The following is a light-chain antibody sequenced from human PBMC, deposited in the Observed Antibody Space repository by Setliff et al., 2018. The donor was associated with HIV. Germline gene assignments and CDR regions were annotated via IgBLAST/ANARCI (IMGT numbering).Light chain of an antibody. V-gene: IGLV2-14*01. CDR2: EVS. CDR1: SSDVGAYNF. Sequence: QSALTQHASVSGSPGQSITISCTATSSDVGAYNFVSWYQHHPGKAPNLMIYEVSNRPLGVSNRFSGSKSGNTASLTISGLQAEDEADYFCSSYTISSTQLFGTGTKVTVL. J-gene: IGLJ1*01. CDR3: SSYTISSTQL.